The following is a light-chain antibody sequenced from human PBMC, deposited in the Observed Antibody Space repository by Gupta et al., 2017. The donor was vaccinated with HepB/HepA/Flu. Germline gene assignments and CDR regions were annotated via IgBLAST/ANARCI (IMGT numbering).Light chain of an antibody. Sequence: EIVLTQSPATLSLSPGERATLSCRASQSVSSYLAWYQQKPGQAPRLLIYDASNRATGIPDRFSGSGSGTDCTLTISSLEPEEFAVYYCQQRSNWHRRLLTFGGGTKVEIK. CDR1: QSVSSY. J-gene: IGKJ4*01. CDR2: DAS. V-gene: IGKV3-11*01. CDR3: QQRSNWHRRLLT.